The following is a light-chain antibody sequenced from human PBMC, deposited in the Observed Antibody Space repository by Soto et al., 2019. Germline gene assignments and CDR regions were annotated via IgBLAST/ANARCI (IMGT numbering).Light chain of an antibody. Sequence: EIVLTQSPATLSLSPGQRATLSCRAIQSVSSYLAWYQQKPGQSPMRLLYDASNRSTGIPARFSGSGSGTDLTLTISSLETDDFSCYNWQKRSIGPAGPCGPGTKVDI. V-gene: IGKV3-11*01. CDR3: QKRSIGPAGP. CDR1: QSVSSY. J-gene: IGKJ3*01. CDR2: DAS.